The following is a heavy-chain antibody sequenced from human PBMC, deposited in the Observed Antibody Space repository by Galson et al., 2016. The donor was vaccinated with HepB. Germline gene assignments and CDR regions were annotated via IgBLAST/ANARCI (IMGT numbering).Heavy chain of an antibody. Sequence: SLRLSCAASGFTFSSYAMSWVRQAPGKGLEWVSAISGSGYNTYYADSVKGRFTISRDNSKNTLYLQMNSLRAEDTAVYYCAKSQPGYSSGWYTLPIDAFDIWGHGTLVTVSA. CDR1: GFTFSSYA. J-gene: IGHJ3*02. D-gene: IGHD6-19*01. V-gene: IGHV3-23*01. CDR3: AKSQPGYSSGWYTLPIDAFDI. CDR2: ISGSGYNT.